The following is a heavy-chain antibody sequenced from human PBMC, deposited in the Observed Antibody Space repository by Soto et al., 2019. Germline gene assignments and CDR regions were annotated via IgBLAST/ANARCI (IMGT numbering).Heavy chain of an antibody. CDR3: AKIAHSSPIAYYFDY. Sequence: PGGSLRLSCAASGFTFSSYGMHWVRQAPGKGLEWVAVISYDGSNKYYADSVKGRFTISRDNSKNTLYLQMNSLRAEDTAVYYCAKIAHSSPIAYYFDYWGQGTLVTVSS. CDR1: GFTFSSYG. J-gene: IGHJ4*02. D-gene: IGHD3-22*01. V-gene: IGHV3-30*18. CDR2: ISYDGSNK.